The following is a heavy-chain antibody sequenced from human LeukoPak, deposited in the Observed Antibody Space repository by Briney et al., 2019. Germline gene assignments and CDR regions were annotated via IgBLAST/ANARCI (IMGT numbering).Heavy chain of an antibody. D-gene: IGHD3-9*01. J-gene: IGHJ4*02. CDR3: AKDPSGYDILTGYLGYYFDY. V-gene: IGHV3-23*01. CDR2: ISGSGGST. Sequence: GGSLRLSCAASGFTFSSYAMSWVRQAPGKGLEWVSAISGSGGSTYYADSVKGRFTISRDNSKNTPYLQMNSLRAEDTAVYYCAKDPSGYDILTGYLGYYFDYWGQGTLVTVSS. CDR1: GFTFSSYA.